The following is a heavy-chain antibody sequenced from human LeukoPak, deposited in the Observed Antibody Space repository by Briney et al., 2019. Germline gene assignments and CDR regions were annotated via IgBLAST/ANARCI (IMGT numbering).Heavy chain of an antibody. J-gene: IGHJ3*02. Sequence: GGSLRVSCAASGFTFSTYGMHWVRQAPGKGLEWVAVIWPNGSNKYHADSVKGRFTISRDNSKSTLFLQMSSLAAEDTAVYYCVGELLTAAGTIGAFDIWGRGTMVTVSS. D-gene: IGHD6-13*01. V-gene: IGHV3-33*01. CDR3: VGELLTAAGTIGAFDI. CDR1: GFTFSTYG. CDR2: IWPNGSNK.